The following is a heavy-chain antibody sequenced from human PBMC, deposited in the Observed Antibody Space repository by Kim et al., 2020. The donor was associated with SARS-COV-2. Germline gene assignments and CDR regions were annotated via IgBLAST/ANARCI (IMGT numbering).Heavy chain of an antibody. D-gene: IGHD3-16*02. Sequence: ASVKVSCKATGYTFTSYYMHWVRQAPGQGLEWMGIINPSGGSTSYAQKFQGRVTMTRDTSTSTVYMELSSLRSEDTAVYYCARDRLMITFGGVIVMGYDYYGMDVWGQGTTVTVSS. CDR1: GYTFTSYY. CDR3: ARDRLMITFGGVIVMGYDYYGMDV. J-gene: IGHJ6*02. CDR2: INPSGGST. V-gene: IGHV1-46*01.